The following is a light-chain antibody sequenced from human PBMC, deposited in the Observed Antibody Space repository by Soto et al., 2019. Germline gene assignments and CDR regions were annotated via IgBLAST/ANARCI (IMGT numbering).Light chain of an antibody. CDR1: SSDVGGYNY. Sequence: QSVLTQPASVSLSPGQSITISCTGTSSDVGGYNYVSWYQQHPGKAPKLMIYEVSNRPSGVSNRFSGSKSGNTASLTISGLQAEDEADYYCSSYTSSSTLDVFGTGTKSPS. J-gene: IGLJ1*01. CDR3: SSYTSSSTLDV. CDR2: EVS. V-gene: IGLV2-14*01.